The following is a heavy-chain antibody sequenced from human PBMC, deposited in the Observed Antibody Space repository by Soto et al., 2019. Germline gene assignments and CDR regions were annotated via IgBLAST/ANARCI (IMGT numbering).Heavy chain of an antibody. CDR1: GFSFSSYW. J-gene: IGHJ3*01. Sequence: EVQLVESGGGLVQPGGSLRLACAASGFSFSSYWMSWVRQAPGKGLEWVANIKEDGSETYYVDSVKGRFTISRYNAKSSLYLQMNGLRAGDTAVYYCARINSGRNYGDAFDLWGQGTMVTFSS. CDR3: ARINSGRNYGDAFDL. V-gene: IGHV3-7*01. CDR2: IKEDGSET. D-gene: IGHD1-26*01.